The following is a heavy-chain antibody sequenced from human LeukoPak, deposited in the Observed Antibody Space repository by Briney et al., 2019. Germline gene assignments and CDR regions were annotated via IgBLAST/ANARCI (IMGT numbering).Heavy chain of an antibody. CDR2: IIPILGIA. V-gene: IGHV1-69*04. CDR3: ARISRTTWVFDP. Sequence: SVKVSCKASGGTFSSYAISWVRQAPGQGLEWMGRIIPILGIANYAQKFQGRVTITADKSTSTAYMEMKGLTPDDTAVYFCARISRTTWVFDPWGQGTLVTVS. CDR1: GGTFSSYA. J-gene: IGHJ5*02. D-gene: IGHD1-14*01.